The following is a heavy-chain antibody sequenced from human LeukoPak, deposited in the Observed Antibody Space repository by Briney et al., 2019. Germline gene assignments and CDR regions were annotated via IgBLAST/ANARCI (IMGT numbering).Heavy chain of an antibody. CDR1: GFTFSSYW. J-gene: IGHJ5*02. Sequence: GGSLRLSCAASGFTFSSYWMHWVRQAPGKGLVWVSRINSDGSSTSYADSVKGRFTISRDNAKNTLYLQMNSLRAEDTAVYYCARVRYCSSTSCYSWFDPWGQGTLATVSS. D-gene: IGHD2-2*02. CDR2: INSDGSST. V-gene: IGHV3-74*01. CDR3: ARVRYCSSTSCYSWFDP.